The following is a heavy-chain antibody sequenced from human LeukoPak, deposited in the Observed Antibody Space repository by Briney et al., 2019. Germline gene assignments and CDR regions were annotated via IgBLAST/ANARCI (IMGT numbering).Heavy chain of an antibody. V-gene: IGHV3-30-3*01. CDR3: AREHGDYAIRFCFDP. Sequence: GRSLRLSCAASGFAFSSFAMHWVRQAPGKGLEWVAVISYDGTNKYYPDSVRGRFTVSRDNSKNTLYLQMTSLRAEDTAVYYCAREHGDYAIRFCFDPWGQGTLVTVSS. J-gene: IGHJ5*02. CDR1: GFAFSSFA. D-gene: IGHD4-17*01. CDR2: ISYDGTNK.